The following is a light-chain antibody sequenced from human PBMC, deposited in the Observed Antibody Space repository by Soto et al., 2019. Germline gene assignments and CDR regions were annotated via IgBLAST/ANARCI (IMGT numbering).Light chain of an antibody. V-gene: IGLV1-47*01. Sequence: QLVLTQPPSVSGTPGQRVTISCSGSSSNIGNNFVYWYQHLPGAAPTLVVYSDNHRPSGVPVRFSGSKSGTSASLTISGLRSEDEATYYCATWDDSLSGFVVFGGGTQRTVL. CDR3: ATWDDSLSGFVV. CDR1: SSNIGNNF. CDR2: SDN. J-gene: IGLJ7*01.